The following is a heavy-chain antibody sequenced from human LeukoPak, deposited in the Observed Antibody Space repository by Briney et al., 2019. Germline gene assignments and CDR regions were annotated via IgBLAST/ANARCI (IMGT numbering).Heavy chain of an antibody. J-gene: IGHJ4*02. V-gene: IGHV1-46*03. D-gene: IGHD3-10*01. CDR3: ARGSTVRRCTDY. Sequence: DTLTVSCNASGYTFTSYYMHWVRQPPGQGLEWIGIINPIGGSTSYPSQFQGRVTMTRATSTSTVFMELSRTTAENAAVYCSARGSTVRRCTDYWGQGTLVTVPT. CDR2: INPIGGST. CDR1: GYTFTSYY.